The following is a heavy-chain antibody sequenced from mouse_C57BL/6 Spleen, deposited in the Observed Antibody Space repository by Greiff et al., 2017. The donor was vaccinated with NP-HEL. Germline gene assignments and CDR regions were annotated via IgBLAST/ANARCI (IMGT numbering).Heavy chain of an antibody. J-gene: IGHJ1*03. D-gene: IGHD1-1*01. Sequence: EVQLVESGGGLVKPGGSLKLSCAASGFTFSDYGMHWVRQAPEKGLEWVAYISSGSSTIYYADTVKGRFTISRDTAKNTLFLQMTSLRAEDKAMYYCASRESYYGSSDWYFDVRGTGTTVTVSS. CDR2: ISSGSSTI. V-gene: IGHV5-17*01. CDR1: GFTFSDYG. CDR3: ASRESYYGSSDWYFDV.